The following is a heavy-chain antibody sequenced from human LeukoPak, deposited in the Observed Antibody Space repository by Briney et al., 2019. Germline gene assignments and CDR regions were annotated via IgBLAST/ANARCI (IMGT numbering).Heavy chain of an antibody. CDR1: GFTFSTYA. J-gene: IGHJ3*02. D-gene: IGHD3-10*01. Sequence: PGGSLRLSCVASGFTFSTYAIHWVRQAPGKGPEWVAVVSKDGNTKYYADSVKGRFTISRDNSKNTLYLQMNSLRAEDTSVYYCARGIQPPKYYGSGSDTFDIWGQGTMVTVSS. V-gene: IGHV3-30*04. CDR2: VSKDGNTK. CDR3: ARGIQPPKYYGSGSDTFDI.